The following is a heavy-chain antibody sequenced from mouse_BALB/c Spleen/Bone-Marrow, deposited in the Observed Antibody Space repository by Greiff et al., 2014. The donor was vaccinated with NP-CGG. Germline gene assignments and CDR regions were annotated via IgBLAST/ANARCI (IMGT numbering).Heavy chain of an antibody. CDR3: ARNHRGYYFDY. CDR2: IWSGGST. Sequence: SGPGLVQPSQSLSITCTVSGFSLSSYGVHWVRQSPGKGLEWLGVIWSGGSTDYNAAFISRLTISKDNSKSQVFFKMTSLQANDTAIYYCARNHRGYYFDYRGQGTTLTVSS. J-gene: IGHJ2*01. V-gene: IGHV2-2*02. D-gene: IGHD3-1*01. CDR1: GFSLSSYG.